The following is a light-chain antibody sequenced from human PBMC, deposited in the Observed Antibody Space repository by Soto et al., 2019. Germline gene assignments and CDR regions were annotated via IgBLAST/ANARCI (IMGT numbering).Light chain of an antibody. Sequence: QSVLARPASASGSPGQSITISCTGTSDDVGAYNSVSWYQQLPHKAPQVILYKGTQRPSGVSSRFSGSTSGNAASLTISGLQADDEADYFCCSSAPESTYVFGTGTKVTVL. V-gene: IGLV2-23*01. J-gene: IGLJ1*01. CDR1: SDDVGAYNS. CDR2: KGT. CDR3: CSSAPESTYV.